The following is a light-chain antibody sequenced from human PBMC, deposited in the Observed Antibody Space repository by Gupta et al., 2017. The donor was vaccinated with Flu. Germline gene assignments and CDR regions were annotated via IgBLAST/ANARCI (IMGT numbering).Light chain of an antibody. CDR1: QSVSN. V-gene: IGKV3-20*01. CDR3: QQYGSSPWT. Sequence: ELVLTQSPGTLSLSPGERATLSCRASQSVSNLAWYQHKPGQATRLVIHGASNRATGIPDRFSGSGSGTDFTLTISRLEPEDFAEYYCQQYGSSPWTFGQGTKVEIK. J-gene: IGKJ1*01. CDR2: GAS.